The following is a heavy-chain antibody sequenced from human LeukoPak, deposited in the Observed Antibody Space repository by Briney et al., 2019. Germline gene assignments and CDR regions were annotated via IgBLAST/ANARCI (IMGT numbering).Heavy chain of an antibody. J-gene: IGHJ5*02. CDR2: ITHSGST. Sequence: SETLSLTCAVYGGSFRAYYWSWIRQPPGEGLEWIGEITHSGSTSYNPSLKSRVIISVDTSKNQFSLKVTSVTAADTAVYYCARRVYSEDTGWFDPWGQGTLVTVSS. CDR1: GGSFRAYY. D-gene: IGHD1-26*01. V-gene: IGHV4-34*01. CDR3: ARRVYSEDTGWFDP.